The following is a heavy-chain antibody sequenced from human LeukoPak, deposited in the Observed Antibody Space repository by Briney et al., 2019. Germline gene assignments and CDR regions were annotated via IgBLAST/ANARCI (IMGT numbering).Heavy chain of an antibody. Sequence: ASVKVSCKASGYTFTSYGISWVRQAPGQGLEWMGWISAYNGNTNYAQKLQGRVTMTTDTSTSTAYMELRSLRSDDTAVYYCARDGGYDFWSGYYSPNWFDPWGQGTLVTVSS. CDR3: ARDGGYDFWSGYYSPNWFDP. CDR1: GYTFTSYG. CDR2: ISAYNGNT. V-gene: IGHV1-18*01. D-gene: IGHD3-3*01. J-gene: IGHJ5*02.